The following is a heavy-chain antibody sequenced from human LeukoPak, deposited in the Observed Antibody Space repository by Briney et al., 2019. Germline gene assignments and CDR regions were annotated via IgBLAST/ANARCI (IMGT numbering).Heavy chain of an antibody. CDR2: INPSGGST. J-gene: IGHJ4*02. V-gene: IGHV1-46*01. CDR1: GYTFTSYY. CDR3: ALSGSYAPFDY. D-gene: IGHD1-26*01. Sequence: ASVKVSCKASGYTFTSYYMHWVRQAPGQGLEWMGIINPSGGSTSYAQNFQGRVTMTRDTSTSTVYMELSSLRSDDTAVYYCALSGSYAPFDYWGQGTLVTVSS.